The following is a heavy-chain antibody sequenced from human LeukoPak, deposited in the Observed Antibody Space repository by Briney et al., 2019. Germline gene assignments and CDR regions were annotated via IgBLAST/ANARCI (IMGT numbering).Heavy chain of an antibody. V-gene: IGHV3-15*01. CDR2: IKRKTDGGTT. D-gene: IGHD2-2*01. CDR3: TTAGAEVVPAANFDY. J-gene: IGHJ4*02. Sequence: GGSLRLSCAASGFTFSNAWMSWVRQAPGKGLEWVGRIKRKTDGGTTDYAAPVKGRFTISRDDSKNTLYLQMNSLKTEDTAVYYCTTAGAEVVPAANFDYWGQGTLVTVSS. CDR1: GFTFSNAW.